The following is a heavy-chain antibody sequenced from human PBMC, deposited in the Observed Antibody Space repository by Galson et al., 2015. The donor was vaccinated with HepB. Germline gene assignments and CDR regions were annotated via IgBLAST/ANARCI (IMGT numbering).Heavy chain of an antibody. CDR1: GFTFSSYA. CDR3: ARSSSGWYSPFDY. D-gene: IGHD6-19*01. V-gene: IGHV3-30-3*01. Sequence: SLRLSCAASGFTFSSYAMHWVRQAPGKGLEWVAVISYDGSNKYYADSVKGRFTISRDNSKNTLYLQMNSLRAEDTAVYCCARSSSGWYSPFDYWGQGTLVAVSS. J-gene: IGHJ4*02. CDR2: ISYDGSNK.